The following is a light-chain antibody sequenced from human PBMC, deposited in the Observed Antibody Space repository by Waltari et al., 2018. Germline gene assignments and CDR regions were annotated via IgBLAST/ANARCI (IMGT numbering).Light chain of an antibody. CDR3: QQLNTYPPT. CDR2: GVS. V-gene: IGKV1-9*01. Sequence: DIQLTQSPSFLSASVGDRVNITCRASQALTTYLAWYPQKPGKAPKLLIYGVSTLQSGVPSRFSGSGSGADFTLTINSLQPEDFAIYYCQQLNTYPPTFGQGTRLEIK. CDR1: QALTTY. J-gene: IGKJ5*01.